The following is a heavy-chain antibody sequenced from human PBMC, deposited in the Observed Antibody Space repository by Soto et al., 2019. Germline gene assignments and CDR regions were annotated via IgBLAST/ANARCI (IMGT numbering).Heavy chain of an antibody. CDR1: GGSLSGYY. CDR2: VKDGGHT. V-gene: IGHV4-34*01. D-gene: IGHD2-2*01. J-gene: IGHJ4*02. CDR3: ARGQEGVVAMH. Sequence: QVQLQQWGAGLLKPSETLSLNCAVTGGSLSGYYWSWIRQPPGKGLEWIGEVKDGGHTNYSPSLRGRVTISSDTSNNQFSLRLNSVTAADPGVYYCARGQEGVVAMHWDQGSLVTVSS.